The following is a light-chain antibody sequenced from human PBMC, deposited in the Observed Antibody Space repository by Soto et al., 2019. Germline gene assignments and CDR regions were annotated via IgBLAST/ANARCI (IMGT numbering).Light chain of an antibody. J-gene: IGKJ3*01. CDR2: VAS. V-gene: IGKV1-39*01. CDR3: QQSYSTLFT. CDR1: QTINND. Sequence: DIQMTQSPSSLSASVGDSVSITCRTSQTINNDLNWYQQKPGKAPKLLIYVASTLQGGVPSRFSGSGSGTEFSLTISSLQPEDSATYYCQQSYSTLFTFGPGTKVDVK.